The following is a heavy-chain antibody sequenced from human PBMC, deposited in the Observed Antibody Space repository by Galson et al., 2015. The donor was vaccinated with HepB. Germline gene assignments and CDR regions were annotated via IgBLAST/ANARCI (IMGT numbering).Heavy chain of an antibody. J-gene: IGHJ4*02. Sequence: LRLSCAASGFTFSSYAMNWVRQAPGKGLEWIGEINHSGSANYSPSLKSRVTISIDTSKNQFSLKLNSVTAADTAMYYCARDGSGWYIPHFDYWGQGSLVTVSS. CDR1: GFTFSSYA. CDR2: INHSGSA. D-gene: IGHD6-19*01. CDR3: ARDGSGWYIPHFDY. V-gene: IGHV4-34*01.